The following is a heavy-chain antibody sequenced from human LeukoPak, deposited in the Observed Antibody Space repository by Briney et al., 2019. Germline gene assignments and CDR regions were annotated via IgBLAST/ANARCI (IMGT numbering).Heavy chain of an antibody. CDR1: GFTFSTYG. CDR2: IWYDGSNK. J-gene: IGHJ4*02. D-gene: IGHD4-23*01. CDR3: AKANGGNNARFDY. Sequence: GGSLRLSCAASGFTFSTYGMHWVRQAPGNGLDWVAVIWYDGSNKYYADSVKGRFTISRDNSKNTLYLQMNSLRAEDTAVYYCAKANGGNNARFDYWGQGTLVTVSS. V-gene: IGHV3-33*06.